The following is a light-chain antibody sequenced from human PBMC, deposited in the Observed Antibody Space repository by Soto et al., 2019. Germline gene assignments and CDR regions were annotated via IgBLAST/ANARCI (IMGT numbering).Light chain of an antibody. CDR1: SSDVGGYNS. CDR3: SSYTTSSTLLYV. Sequence: QSALTQPASVSGSPGQSITISCTGTSSDVGGYNSVSWYQQHPGKAPTLMIYEVSNRPSGVSNRVCGSKSDNTASLTISGLEPEAEADYYCSSYTTSSTLLYVFGAGTKVTVL. CDR2: EVS. V-gene: IGLV2-14*01. J-gene: IGLJ1*01.